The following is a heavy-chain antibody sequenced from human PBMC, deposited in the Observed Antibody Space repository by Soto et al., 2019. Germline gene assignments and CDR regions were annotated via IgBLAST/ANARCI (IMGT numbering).Heavy chain of an antibody. CDR3: VRDGTKTLRDWFDP. CDR1: GASISGYY. D-gene: IGHD1-1*01. CDR2: SYATGTT. V-gene: IGHV4-4*07. Sequence: QVQLQESGPGLVKPSETLSLTCTVSGASISGYYWSWIRKSAGKGLEWIGRSYATGTTDYNPSLTSRVMMSVDTSKKQFSLRLMSVTAADTAVYYCVRDGTKTLRDWFDPWGQGISVTVSS. J-gene: IGHJ5*02.